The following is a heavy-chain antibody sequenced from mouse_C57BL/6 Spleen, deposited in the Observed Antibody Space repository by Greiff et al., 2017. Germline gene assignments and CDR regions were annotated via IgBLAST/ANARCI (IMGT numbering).Heavy chain of an antibody. J-gene: IGHJ2*01. D-gene: IGHD1-1*02. CDR3: ARWYAGPYYFDY. CDR1: GYTFTSYW. V-gene: IGHV1-64*01. CDR2: IHPNSGST. Sequence: QVQLQQPGAELVKPGASVKLSCKASGYTFTSYWMHWVKQRPGQGLEWIGMIHPNSGSTNYNEKFKSKATLTVDKSSSTAYMQHSSLTSEDSAVYYCARWYAGPYYFDYWGQGTTLTVSS.